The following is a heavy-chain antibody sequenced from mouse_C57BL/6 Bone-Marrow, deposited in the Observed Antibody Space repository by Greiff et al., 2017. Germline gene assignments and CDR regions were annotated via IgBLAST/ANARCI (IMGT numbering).Heavy chain of an antibody. CDR3: ERRPDYYGSSDGFAY. J-gene: IGHJ3*01. V-gene: IGHV1-64*01. CDR2: IHPNSGST. CDR1: GYTFTSYW. Sequence: QVQLQQPGAELVKPGASVKLSCKASGYTFTSYWMHWVKQRPGQGLEWIGMIHPNSGSTNYNEKFKSKATLTVDKSSSTAYMQLSSLTSEDSAVYDCERRPDYYGSSDGFAYWGQGTLVTVSA. D-gene: IGHD1-1*01.